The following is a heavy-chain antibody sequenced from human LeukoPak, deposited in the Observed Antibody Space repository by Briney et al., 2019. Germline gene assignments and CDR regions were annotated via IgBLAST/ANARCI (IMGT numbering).Heavy chain of an antibody. D-gene: IGHD6-13*01. CDR1: GGSISSYY. Sequence: PSETLSLTCTVSGGSISSYYWGWIRQPPGKGLEWIGSIYYSGSTYYNPSLKSRVTISVDTSKNQFSLKLSSVTAADTAVYYCARQLCSGDSSSWSRLYYYYYYGMDVWGQGTTVTVSS. CDR3: ARQLCSGDSSSWSRLYYYYYYGMDV. CDR2: IYYSGST. J-gene: IGHJ6*02. V-gene: IGHV4-39*01.